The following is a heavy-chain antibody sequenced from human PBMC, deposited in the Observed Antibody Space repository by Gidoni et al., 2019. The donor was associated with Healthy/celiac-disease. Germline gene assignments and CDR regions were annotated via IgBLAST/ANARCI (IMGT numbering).Heavy chain of an antibody. CDR3: ARDQEIVATSLGY. J-gene: IGHJ4*02. CDR1: GFTFSSYA. V-gene: IGHV3-30-3*01. CDR2: ISYDGSNK. D-gene: IGHD5-12*01. Sequence: QVQLVESGGGVVQPGRSLRLSCAASGFTFSSYAMHWVRQAPGKGLEWVAVISYDGSNKYYADSVKGRFTISRDNSKNTLYLQMNSLRAEDTAVYYCARDQEIVATSLGYWGQGTLVTVSS.